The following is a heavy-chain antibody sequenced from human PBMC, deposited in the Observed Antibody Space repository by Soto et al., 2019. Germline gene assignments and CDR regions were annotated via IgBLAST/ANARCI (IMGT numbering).Heavy chain of an antibody. V-gene: IGHV4-30-4*01. CDR2: IYYSGST. CDR3: ARDPTQDYYYYGMDV. J-gene: IGHJ6*01. Sequence: SETLSLTCTVSGGSISSGDYYWSWIRQPPGKGLEWIGYIYYSGSTYYNPSLKSRVTISVDTSKNQFSLKLSSVTAADTAVYYCARDPTQDYYYYGMDVWGQGTTVTVSS. CDR1: GGSISSGDYY.